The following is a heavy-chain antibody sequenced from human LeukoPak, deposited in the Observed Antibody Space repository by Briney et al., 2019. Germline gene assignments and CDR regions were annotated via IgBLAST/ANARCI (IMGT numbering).Heavy chain of an antibody. CDR3: AREGTSFYGLDV. Sequence: RSGGSLRLSCAASGFTFSIYNINWVRQAPGKGLEWVSSISSGSKTYYADSVKGRFTISRDKAEKSLYLQMNSLRDEDTAVYDCAREGTSFYGLDVWGQGTTVTVSS. CDR1: GFTFSIYN. D-gene: IGHD3-10*01. CDR2: ISSGSKT. V-gene: IGHV3-69-1*01. J-gene: IGHJ6*02.